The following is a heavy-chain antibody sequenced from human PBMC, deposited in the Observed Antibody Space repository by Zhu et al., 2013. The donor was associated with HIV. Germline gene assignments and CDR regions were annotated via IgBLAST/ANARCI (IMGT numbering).Heavy chain of an antibody. V-gene: IGHV1-2*02. CDR2: INTNSGET. CDR3: ARAGFENKRPGGY. Sequence: QVQLVQSGPEMKKAGASLKVSCTASGYTFTAYGVAWVRQAPGQGLEWMGYINTNSGETIYAQKFRGRVTMTRDLSINTAYMELNRLRSGDTAIYYCARAGFENKRPGGYWAQGTLLTVSS. CDR1: GYTFTAYG. J-gene: IGHJ4*02.